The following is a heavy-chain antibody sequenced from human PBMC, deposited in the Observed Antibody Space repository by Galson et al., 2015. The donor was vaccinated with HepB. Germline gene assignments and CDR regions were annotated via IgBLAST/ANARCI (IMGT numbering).Heavy chain of an antibody. D-gene: IGHD3-3*01. J-gene: IGHJ5*01. CDR1: GGSISSNDDC. V-gene: IGHV4-30-4*01. CDR3: ARERDFWSGSLDS. Sequence: LSLTCSVSGGSISSNDDCWTWIRQPPGKGLEWIGYIYKSGDTSYNPSLANRVTISVDTSKNQFSLKLRSATAADTAVYYCARERDFWSGSLDSWGQGTLVIVSS. CDR2: IYKSGDT.